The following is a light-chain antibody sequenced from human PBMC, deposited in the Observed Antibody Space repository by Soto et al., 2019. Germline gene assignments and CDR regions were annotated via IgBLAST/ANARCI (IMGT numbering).Light chain of an antibody. CDR2: EVS. V-gene: IGLV2-8*01. CDR1: SSDVGGYNY. CDR3: SSYGGSNDYV. Sequence: QSALTQPPSASGSPGQSVTISCTGTSSDVGGYNYVSWYQQHPGKAPKLMIYEVSKRPSGVPDRFSGSKSGNTASLTVSGLQAADEADYYCSSYGGSNDYVFGSGTKVTVL. J-gene: IGLJ1*01.